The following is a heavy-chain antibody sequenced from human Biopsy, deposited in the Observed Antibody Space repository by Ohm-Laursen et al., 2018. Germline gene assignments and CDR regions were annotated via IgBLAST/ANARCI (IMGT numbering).Heavy chain of an antibody. Sequence: ETLSLTCAVSDGSINSYYWNWIRQPPGKRLEWIGNIYYSGSTNFNPSLKSRVTISVDTSKNQFSLKLSSVTAADTAVYFCARGSSYGYDFDYWGQGTLVAVSS. CDR1: DGSINSYY. J-gene: IGHJ4*02. CDR2: IYYSGST. V-gene: IGHV4-59*01. D-gene: IGHD5-18*01. CDR3: ARGSSYGYDFDY.